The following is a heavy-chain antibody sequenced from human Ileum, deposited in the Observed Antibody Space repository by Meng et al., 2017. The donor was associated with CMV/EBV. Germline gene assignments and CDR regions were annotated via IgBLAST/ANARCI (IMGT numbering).Heavy chain of an antibody. V-gene: IGHV3-11*01. CDR3: ARPGRELRPCLDS. CDR2: ISSSAATI. J-gene: IGHJ4*02. D-gene: IGHD1-26*01. CDR1: GFTFSQYY. Sequence: ASGFTFSQYYMSWVRQGPGKGLEWVAYISSSAATIYYADSVRGRFTVSRDNANNSLYLQMNSLRADDTAVYHCARPGRELRPCLDSWGQGTLVTVSS.